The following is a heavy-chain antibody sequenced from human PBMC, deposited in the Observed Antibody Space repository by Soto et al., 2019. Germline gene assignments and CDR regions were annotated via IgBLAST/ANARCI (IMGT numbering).Heavy chain of an antibody. CDR1: GLTLSDHF. CDR3: ARDPPREDGHNFDD. CDR2: IDNSGSNT. V-gene: IGHV3-11*01. Sequence: GGSLRLSCAASGLTLSDHFMSWVRQAPGKGLEWVSCIDNSGSNTYYADSVKGRFTISRDNAKSSLYLQMNSLRAEDTAVYYCARDPPREDGHNFDDWGQGTLVTVSS. J-gene: IGHJ4*02.